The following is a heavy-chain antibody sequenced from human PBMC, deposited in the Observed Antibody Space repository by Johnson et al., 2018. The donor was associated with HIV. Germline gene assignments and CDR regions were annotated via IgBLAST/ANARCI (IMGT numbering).Heavy chain of an antibody. CDR2: ISSSSSSI. D-gene: IGHD7-27*01. Sequence: VQLVESGGGLVKPGGSLRLSCAVSGFTFSDHYMSWIRQAPGKGLEWVSYISSSSSSIYYADSVKGRFTISRDNSKNTLYLQMNSLRAEDTAVYYCARGRDSTGDGGAFDIWGQGTRVTVSS. CDR1: GFTFSDHY. CDR3: ARGRDSTGDGGAFDI. V-gene: IGHV3-11*01. J-gene: IGHJ3*02.